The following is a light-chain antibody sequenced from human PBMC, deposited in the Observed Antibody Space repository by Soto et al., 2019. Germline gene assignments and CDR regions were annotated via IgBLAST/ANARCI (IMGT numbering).Light chain of an antibody. CDR2: DAS. V-gene: IGKV3-11*01. CDR3: QQRSTGPT. Sequence: EIVWTQSPATLSLSPGERATLSCRASQSVSSYLAWYQQKPGQAPRLLIYDASNRATGRPARFSGSGSGTDFTLTISSREPEDFAVYYCQQRSTGPTFGGGNKVDIQ. J-gene: IGKJ4*01. CDR1: QSVSSY.